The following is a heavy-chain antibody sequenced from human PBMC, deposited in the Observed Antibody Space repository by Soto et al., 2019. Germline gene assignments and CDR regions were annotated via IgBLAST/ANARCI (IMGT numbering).Heavy chain of an antibody. CDR3: GRPGGDFVLPSDY. CDR1: GGSISNNNYF. J-gene: IGHJ4*02. Sequence: SETLSLTCTVSGGSISNNNYFWSWIRQHPGKGLEWIGYIHYRGSAYYNPSLSGRVTILVDTTKNQFSLNLNSVTAADTAVYFCGRPGGDFVLPSDYWGPGTLVTVSS. D-gene: IGHD2-21*02. V-gene: IGHV4-30-4*01. CDR2: IHYRGSA.